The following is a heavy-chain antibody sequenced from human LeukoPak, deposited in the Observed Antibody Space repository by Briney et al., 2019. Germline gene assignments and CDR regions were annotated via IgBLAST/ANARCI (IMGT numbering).Heavy chain of an antibody. J-gene: IGHJ4*02. CDR3: AKVMDSYSSSWYQNPYYFDY. D-gene: IGHD6-13*01. CDR1: GFTFSSYA. Sequence: GGSLRLSCAASGFTFSSYAMSWVRQAPGKGLERVSAISGSVGSTYYADSVKGRFTISRDNSKNTLYLQMNSLRAEDTAVYYCAKVMDSYSSSWYQNPYYFDYWGQGTLVTVSS. V-gene: IGHV3-23*01. CDR2: ISGSVGST.